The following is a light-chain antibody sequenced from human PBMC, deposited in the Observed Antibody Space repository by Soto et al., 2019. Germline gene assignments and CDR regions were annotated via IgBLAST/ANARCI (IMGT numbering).Light chain of an antibody. CDR2: DAS. Sequence: AMTQSPGTLSSSAGERATLSCRPSQSVSSNYLAWYQQKPGLAPRLVSYDASSRATGIPDRFSGSGSGTEFTLTISRLEPEDFEVYYCQQYGSSPVTFGQGTRLEIK. V-gene: IGKV3D-20*01. CDR3: QQYGSSPVT. J-gene: IGKJ5*01. CDR1: QSVSSNY.